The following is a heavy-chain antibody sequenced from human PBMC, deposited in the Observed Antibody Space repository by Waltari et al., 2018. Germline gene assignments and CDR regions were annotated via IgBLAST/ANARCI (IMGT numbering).Heavy chain of an antibody. J-gene: IGHJ5*01. CDR3: ARDRAFDS. CDR1: GYTFTAYY. D-gene: IGHD3-10*01. V-gene: IGHV1-2*02. CDR2: INPTGGGT. Sequence: QVQLVQSGAEVKKPGASVKVSCKASGYTFTAYYIHWVRQAPGQGLEWMGWINPTGGGTNYAQKVQGRVTMTRDTSVTTAYMELSSLTSDDTAVYYCARDRAFDSWGQGTLVTVSS.